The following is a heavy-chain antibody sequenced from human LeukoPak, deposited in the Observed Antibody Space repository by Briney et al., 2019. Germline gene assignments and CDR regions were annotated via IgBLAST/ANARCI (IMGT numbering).Heavy chain of an antibody. D-gene: IGHD3-22*01. CDR1: GYTFTGYY. V-gene: IGHV1-2*02. Sequence: ASVKVSCKASGYTFTGYYIHWVRQAPGQGLEWVGWINPNNGGISYAQEFQGRVTMTTDTSINTAYMELTRLRSDDTAVYYCARWSYDASGHIDYWGQGTLVTVSS. J-gene: IGHJ4*02. CDR3: ARWSYDASGHIDY. CDR2: INPNNGGI.